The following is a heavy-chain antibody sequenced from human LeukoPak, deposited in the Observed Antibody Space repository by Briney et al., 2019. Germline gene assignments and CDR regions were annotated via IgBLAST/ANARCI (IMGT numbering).Heavy chain of an antibody. CDR2: SSYDGSNT. CDR3: ANLQGWSGYSFTDY. D-gene: IGHD3-3*01. Sequence: PGRSLRLSCAASRFSFRSYDMHWVRQAPGKGLEWLAVSSYDGSNTYYTDSVKGRFTISRDNSKNTLYLQMDSLRPEDTAVYYCANLQGWSGYSFTDYWGQGTLVTVSS. CDR1: RFSFRSYD. V-gene: IGHV3-30*18. J-gene: IGHJ4*02.